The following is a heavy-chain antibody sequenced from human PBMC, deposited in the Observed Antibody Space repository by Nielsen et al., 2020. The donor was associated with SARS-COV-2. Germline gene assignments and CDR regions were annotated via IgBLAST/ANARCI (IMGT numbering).Heavy chain of an antibody. D-gene: IGHD5-18*01. V-gene: IGHV3-23*01. CDR1: GFTFSSYA. CDR2: ISGSGGST. J-gene: IGHJ4*02. CDR3: AKTDTHPANY. Sequence: GESLKISCAASGFTFSSYAMSWVRQAPGKGLEWVSAISGSGGSTYYADSVKGRFTISRDNSKNTLYLQMNSLRAEDTAVYYCAKTDTHPANYWGQGTLVTVSS.